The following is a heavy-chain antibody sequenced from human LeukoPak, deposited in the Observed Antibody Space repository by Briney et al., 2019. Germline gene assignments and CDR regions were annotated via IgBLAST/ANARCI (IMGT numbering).Heavy chain of an antibody. CDR3: ARDVALGATLDGAFLAGY. J-gene: IGHJ4*02. D-gene: IGHD1-26*01. Sequence: ASVKVSCKASGYTFTSCGITWVRQAPGQGLEWMGCISAYNGNTNYAQRLQGRVTMTTDRSTSTAYMELSSLRSEDTAVYYCARDVALGATLDGAFLAGYWGQGTLVTVSS. V-gene: IGHV1-18*01. CDR2: ISAYNGNT. CDR1: GYTFTSCG.